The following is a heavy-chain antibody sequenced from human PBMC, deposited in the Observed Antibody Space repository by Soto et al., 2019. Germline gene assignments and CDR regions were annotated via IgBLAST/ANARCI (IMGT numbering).Heavy chain of an antibody. J-gene: IGHJ5*02. CDR1: GYTFYRYG. Sequence: QVQLVQSGAEVKKAGASVKVSCKASGYTFYRYGITWVRQAPGQGLEWMGWINPSNDNTNYAQKFRGRVTMTTDASTSTAHMELRSLKSDDTAVYYYARDTQQDSNGYYLEWFDPWGQGTLVTVSS. CDR3: ARDTQQDSNGYYLEWFDP. V-gene: IGHV1-18*01. CDR2: INPSNDNT. D-gene: IGHD3-22*01.